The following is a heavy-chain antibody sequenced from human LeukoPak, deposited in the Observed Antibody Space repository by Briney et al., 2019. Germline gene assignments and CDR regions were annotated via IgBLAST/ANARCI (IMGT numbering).Heavy chain of an antibody. V-gene: IGHV4-4*07. J-gene: IGHJ4*02. Sequence: SETLSLTCTVSGGSISGYYWSWIRQPAGKGLEWIGRIYTSGSTNYHPSLKSRVTMSVDTSKNQFSLKLSSVTAADKAVYYWARDPPYSTSSEGLDYWGQGTLVTVSS. CDR1: GGSISGYY. CDR2: IYTSGST. CDR3: ARDPPYSTSSEGLDY. D-gene: IGHD6-6*01.